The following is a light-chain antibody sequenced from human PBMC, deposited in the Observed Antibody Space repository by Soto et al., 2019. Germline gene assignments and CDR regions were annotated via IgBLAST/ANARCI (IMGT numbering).Light chain of an antibody. CDR3: QQYNNWPPT. CDR2: GAS. CDR1: QSVSNN. J-gene: IGKJ5*01. Sequence: EIVLTQSPGTLSLSPGERATLSCRASQSVSNNYLAWYQQKPGQAPRLLIYGASNRAIGIPARFSGSGSGTEFTLTISSLQSEDFAVYYCQQYNNWPPTFGQGTRLEIK. V-gene: IGKV3-15*01.